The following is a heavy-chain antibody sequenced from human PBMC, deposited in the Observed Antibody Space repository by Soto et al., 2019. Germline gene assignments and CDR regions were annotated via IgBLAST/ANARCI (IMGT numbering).Heavy chain of an antibody. V-gene: IGHV3-30*18. CDR3: AKGIDSSGYYFDY. CDR1: GFTFSSYS. CDR2: ISGDGSDK. Sequence: GGSLRLSCAASGFTFSSYSMNWVRQAPGKGLEWVAVISGDGSDKYYADSMKGRFTISRDKSKNTLYLQMNSLRAEDTAVYYCAKGIDSSGYYFDYWGQGTLVTVSS. J-gene: IGHJ4*02. D-gene: IGHD3-22*01.